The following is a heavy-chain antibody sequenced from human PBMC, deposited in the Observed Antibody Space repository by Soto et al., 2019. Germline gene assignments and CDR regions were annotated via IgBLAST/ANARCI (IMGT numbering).Heavy chain of an antibody. J-gene: IGHJ6*02. D-gene: IGHD1-26*01. Sequence: VASVKVSFKASGGTFRSYAISWARQAPGQGLEWMGRVIPILGRPNYAQKFQGRGPLTADDSTSTAYIEPGRLRSGDTARYYCARGTSYRLVWGQGTTVTVSS. V-gene: IGHV1-69*11. CDR1: GGTFRSYA. CDR2: VIPILGRP. CDR3: ARGTSYRLV.